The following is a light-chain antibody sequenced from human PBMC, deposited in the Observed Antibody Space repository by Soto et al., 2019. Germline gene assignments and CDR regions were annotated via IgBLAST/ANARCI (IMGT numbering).Light chain of an antibody. CDR2: DAS. Sequence: IVMTQSPVTLSVSPWERATLSCRASQSVSNNLVWYQQRPGQAPRLLIYDASTRATGVPARFSGSGSGTEFTLTISSLQPEDFAVYYCQQYGSSSWTFGQGTKVDIK. V-gene: IGKV3-15*01. CDR1: QSVSNN. J-gene: IGKJ1*01. CDR3: QQYGSSSWT.